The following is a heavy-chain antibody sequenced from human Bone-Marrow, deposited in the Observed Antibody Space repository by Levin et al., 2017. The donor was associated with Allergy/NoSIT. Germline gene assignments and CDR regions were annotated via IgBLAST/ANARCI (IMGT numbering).Heavy chain of an antibody. V-gene: IGHV3-23*01. J-gene: IGHJ3*02. Sequence: GGSLRLSCAASGFTFSSYAMSWVRQAPGKGLEWVSAISGSGGSTYYADSVKGRFTISRDNSKNTLYLQMNSLRAEDTAVYYCAKWVNGKGITMIVVGAFDIWGQGTMVTVSS. CDR2: ISGSGGST. CDR1: GFTFSSYA. CDR3: AKWVNGKGITMIVVGAFDI. D-gene: IGHD3-22*01.